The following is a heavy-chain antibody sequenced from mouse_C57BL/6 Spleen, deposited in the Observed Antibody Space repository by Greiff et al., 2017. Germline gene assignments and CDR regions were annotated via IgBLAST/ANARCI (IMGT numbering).Heavy chain of an antibody. CDR3: ARGRGPYYSMDY. CDR2: IDPSDSYT. CDR1: GYTFTSYW. V-gene: IGHV1-69*01. J-gene: IGHJ4*01. Sequence: QVQLQQPGAELVMPGASVKLSCKASGYTFTSYWMHWVKQRPGQGLEWIGEIDPSDSYTNYNQKFKGKSTLTVDKSSSTAYMQLSSLTSEDSAVYYCARGRGPYYSMDYWGQGTSVTVSS.